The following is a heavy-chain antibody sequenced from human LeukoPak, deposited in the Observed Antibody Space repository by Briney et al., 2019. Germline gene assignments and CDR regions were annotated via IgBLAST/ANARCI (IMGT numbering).Heavy chain of an antibody. CDR1: GVTFGNYW. CDR2: IKQDESEK. D-gene: IGHD4-17*01. CDR3: ARGQGAVTTVY. V-gene: IGHV3-7*01. Sequence: PGGSLRLSCVASGVTFGNYWMSWVRQAPGKGLEWVANIKQDESEKYYVDSVKGRFTVSRDNDRNSLYLQMNDLRDDDTAVYYCARGQGAVTTVYWGQGTLVSVSS. J-gene: IGHJ4*02.